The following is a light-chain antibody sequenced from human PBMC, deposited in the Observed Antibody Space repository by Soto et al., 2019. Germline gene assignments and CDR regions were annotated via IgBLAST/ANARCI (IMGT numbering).Light chain of an antibody. Sequence: QSVLTQPASVSGSPGQSITISCTGTSSDVGTYNLVSWYQQHPGKAPKLMIYEGSKRPSGVSNRFSGSQSGNTASLTVSGLQAEDEAAYYCCSYAGSSTFFVFGSGTKLTVL. CDR1: SSDVGTYNL. CDR2: EGS. V-gene: IGLV2-23*01. J-gene: IGLJ1*01. CDR3: CSYAGSSTFFV.